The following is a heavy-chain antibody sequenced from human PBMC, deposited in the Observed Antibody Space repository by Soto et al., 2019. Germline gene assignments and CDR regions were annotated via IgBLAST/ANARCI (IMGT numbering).Heavy chain of an antibody. V-gene: IGHV3-7*05. J-gene: IGHJ4*02. D-gene: IGHD3-9*01. CDR2: INQNGSER. Sequence: VDLVESGGGLVQPGGSLRLSCAATGFMLSSYWMTWVRQATGKGLEWVANINQNGSERYYVGSVEGRFTISRDNAKNSVFLQMENLRVEDTAMYYCATDILDFWGQGTLVTVSS. CDR3: ATDILDF. CDR1: GFMLSSYW.